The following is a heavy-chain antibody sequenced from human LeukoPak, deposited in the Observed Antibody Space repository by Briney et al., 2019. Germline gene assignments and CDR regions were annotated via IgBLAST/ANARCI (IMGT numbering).Heavy chain of an antibody. CDR2: IYYSGST. V-gene: IGHV4-59*01. CDR1: GGSFSGYY. CDR3: ARRNNYYDSQIDY. J-gene: IGHJ4*02. D-gene: IGHD3-22*01. Sequence: SETLSLTCAVYGGSFSGYYWSWIRQPPGKGLEWIGYIYYSGSTNYNPSLKSRVTISVDTSKNQFSLKLSSVTAADTAVYYCARRNNYYDSQIDYWGQGTLVTVSS.